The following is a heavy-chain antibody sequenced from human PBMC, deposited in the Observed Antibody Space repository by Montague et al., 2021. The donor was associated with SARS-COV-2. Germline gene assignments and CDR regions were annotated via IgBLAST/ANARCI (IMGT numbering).Heavy chain of an antibody. J-gene: IGHJ6*02. D-gene: IGHD2-15*01. CDR3: ARDDIVPEGVTKVMDF. CDR1: GGSISSSNYY. CDR2: IYYSGST. V-gene: IGHV4-39*07. Sequence: SETLSLTCTVSGGSISSSNYYWGWIRQPPGKGLEWIGNIYYSGSTYYNPSLKSRVTISIDTSKNQFSLKLSSVTAADTAVYYCARDDIVPEGVTKVMDFWGQGTTVTVSS.